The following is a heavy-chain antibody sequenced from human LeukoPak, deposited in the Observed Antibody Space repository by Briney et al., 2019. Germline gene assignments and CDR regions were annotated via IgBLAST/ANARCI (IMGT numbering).Heavy chain of an antibody. V-gene: IGHV3-74*01. CDR2: INSDGSST. CDR3: ARGPYYDSSGYYYGYFDY. CDR1: GFTFSSYW. D-gene: IGHD3-22*01. Sequence: GGSLRLSCAASGFTFSSYWMHWVRQAPGKGLVWVSRINSDGSSTSYADSVKGRFTISRDNAKNTQYLQMNSLRAEDTAVYYYARGPYYDSSGYYYGYFDYWGQGTLVTVSS. J-gene: IGHJ4*02.